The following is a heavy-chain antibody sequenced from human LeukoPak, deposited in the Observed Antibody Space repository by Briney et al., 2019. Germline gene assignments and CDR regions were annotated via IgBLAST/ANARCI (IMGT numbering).Heavy chain of an antibody. CDR3: ARDRGYDFWSGYHGYFDY. CDR2: ISAYNGNT. J-gene: IGHJ4*02. Sequence: ASVKVSCKASGYTFTSYGISWVRQAPGQGLEWMGWISAYNGNTNYAQKLQGRVTMTTDTSTGTAYMELRSLRSDDTAVYYCARDRGYDFWSGYHGYFDYWGQGTLVTVSS. D-gene: IGHD3-3*01. V-gene: IGHV1-18*01. CDR1: GYTFTSYG.